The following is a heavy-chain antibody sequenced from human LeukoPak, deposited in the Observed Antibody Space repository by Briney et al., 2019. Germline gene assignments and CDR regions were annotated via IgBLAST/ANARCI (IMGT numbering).Heavy chain of an antibody. Sequence: SGTLSLTCTVSGGSISSSSYYWGWIRQPPGKGLEWIGSIYYSGSTYYNPSLKSRVTISVDTSKNQFSLKLSSVTAADTAVYYCARLLGNFKYSSGWYDYWGQGTLVTVSS. CDR3: ARLLGNFKYSSGWYDY. V-gene: IGHV4-39*01. CDR1: GGSISSSSYY. CDR2: IYYSGST. J-gene: IGHJ4*02. D-gene: IGHD6-19*01.